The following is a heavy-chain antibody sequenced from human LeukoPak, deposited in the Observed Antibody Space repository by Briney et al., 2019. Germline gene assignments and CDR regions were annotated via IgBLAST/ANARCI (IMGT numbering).Heavy chain of an antibody. CDR1: ALSLITNA. V-gene: IGHV3-23*01. D-gene: IGHD1-26*01. CDR3: ANALVGSTSGTDYYFVS. Sequence: GGSLRPSFAAAALSLITNAVASVRQAPGKGLEWVSAISGSGGRTDYPDSVKGRFSISRDNSNNTLYLQISSLRDEATAIYFYANALVGSTSGTDYYFVSWGQGTLVTVSS. CDR2: ISGSGGRT. J-gene: IGHJ4*02.